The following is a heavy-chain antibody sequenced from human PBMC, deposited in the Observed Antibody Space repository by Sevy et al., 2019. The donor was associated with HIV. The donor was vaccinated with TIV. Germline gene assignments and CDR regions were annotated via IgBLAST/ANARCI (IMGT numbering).Heavy chain of an antibody. CDR3: ARDDTYSDPARYHYSYMDV. CDR1: GYLFISYG. D-gene: IGHD1-26*01. J-gene: IGHJ6*03. CDR2: ISPYNGYT. V-gene: IGHV1-18*01. Sequence: ASVKVSCKASGYLFISYGINWVRQAPGQGLEWMGWISPYNGYTNSARKFQDRVTLTTDTSTSTAYMELRSLRSDDTAVYYCARDDTYSDPARYHYSYMDVWGKGTTVTVS.